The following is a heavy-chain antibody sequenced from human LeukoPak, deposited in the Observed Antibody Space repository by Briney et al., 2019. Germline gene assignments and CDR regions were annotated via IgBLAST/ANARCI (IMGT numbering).Heavy chain of an antibody. CDR3: AKDVRWFGEYYFDY. CDR2: INTGGTT. Sequence: GGSLRLSCVASGXTVSSNYVIWVRQAPGKGLEWVSFINTGGTTYYADSVKGRFTISRDNSKNTLFLQVNSLRADDTAVYYCAKDVRWFGEYYFDYWGQGTLVTVSS. CDR1: GXTVSSNY. V-gene: IGHV3-66*01. J-gene: IGHJ4*02. D-gene: IGHD3-10*01.